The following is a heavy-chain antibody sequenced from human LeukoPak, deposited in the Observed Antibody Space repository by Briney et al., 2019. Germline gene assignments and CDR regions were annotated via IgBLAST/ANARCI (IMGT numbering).Heavy chain of an antibody. CDR2: IIPIFGTA. V-gene: IGHV1-69*01. CDR1: GGTFSSYA. J-gene: IGHJ4*02. D-gene: IGHD3-16*01. CDR3: ARVGLGYYFDY. Sequence: ASVKVSCKASGGTFSSYAISWVRQAPGQGLEWMGGIIPIFGTANYAQKFQGRVTITADESTSTAYMELSNLRSEDTAVYYCARVGLGYYFDYWGQGTLVTVSS.